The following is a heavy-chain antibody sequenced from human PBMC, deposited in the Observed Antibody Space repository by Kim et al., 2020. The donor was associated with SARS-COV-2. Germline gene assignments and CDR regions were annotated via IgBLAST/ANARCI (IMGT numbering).Heavy chain of an antibody. Sequence: GGSLRLSCAASGFPFSTYAMSWVRQAPGQGLEWVSSISGVSGATHYVDSVKGRFTISRDNSENTVYLQMNSLRAEDTAIYYCANSLPYDYIWGSHRPSNRFDPWGQGTLVTVSS. CDR3: ANSLPYDYIWGSHRPSNRFDP. CDR1: GFPFSTYA. CDR2: ISGVSGAT. V-gene: IGHV3-23*01. D-gene: IGHD3-16*02. J-gene: IGHJ5*02.